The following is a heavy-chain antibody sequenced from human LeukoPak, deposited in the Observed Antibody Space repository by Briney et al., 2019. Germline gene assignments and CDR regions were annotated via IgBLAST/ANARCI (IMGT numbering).Heavy chain of an antibody. Sequence: ASVKVSCKASGYAFTGYYMHWVRQAPGQGLEWRGWSNPNSGGTNYAQKFQGRVTMTRDTSISTAYMELSRLRSDDTAVYYCARDRTYYYGSGSYLGAFDIWGQGTMVTVSS. V-gene: IGHV1-2*02. CDR2: SNPNSGGT. CDR1: GYAFTGYY. J-gene: IGHJ3*02. CDR3: ARDRTYYYGSGSYLGAFDI. D-gene: IGHD3-10*01.